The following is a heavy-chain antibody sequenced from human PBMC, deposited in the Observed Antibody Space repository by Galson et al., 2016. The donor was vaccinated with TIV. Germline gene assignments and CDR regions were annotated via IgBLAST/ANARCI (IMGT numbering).Heavy chain of an antibody. CDR3: AKDRDLYPPFMGTFDH. CDR2: ISYDGSNK. CDR1: GFTFSRFG. J-gene: IGHJ4*02. V-gene: IGHV3-30*18. D-gene: IGHD7-27*01. Sequence: SLRLSCAASGFTFSRFGMHWVRQAPGKGLEWVAVISYDGSNKYYADSVKGRLTISRDNSKNKLYLQMNSLRAEDTAVYYCAKDRDLYPPFMGTFDHWGQGTMVTVSS.